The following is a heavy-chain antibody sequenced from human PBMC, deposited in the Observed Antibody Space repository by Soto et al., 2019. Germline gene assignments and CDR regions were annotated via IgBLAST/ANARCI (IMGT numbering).Heavy chain of an antibody. Sequence: LRLSCAASGFTFSTYAMNWVRQTPGKGLEWLSLISGSGSGTYYADTVKGRLTISRDNSKNTLYLQMNSLRAEDTAVYYCADSNDFWSGYYTYWGQGTLVTVSS. CDR1: GFTFSTYA. D-gene: IGHD3-3*01. V-gene: IGHV3-23*01. CDR3: ADSNDFWSGYYTY. CDR2: ISGSGSGT. J-gene: IGHJ4*02.